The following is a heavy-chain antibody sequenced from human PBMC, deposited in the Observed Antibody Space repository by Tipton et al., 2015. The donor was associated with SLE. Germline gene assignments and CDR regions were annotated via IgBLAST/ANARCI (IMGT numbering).Heavy chain of an antibody. CDR3: ARGEIAIFGGAAYFQH. Sequence: TLSLTCAVFGGSFSGNYWIWIRQPPGKGLEWIGEINHSGGTNYNPSLKSRVTISVDTSKNQFSLKLTSVTGADTAVYYCARGEIAIFGGAAYFQHWGQGTLVRVSS. V-gene: IGHV4-34*01. CDR1: GGSFSGNY. J-gene: IGHJ1*01. D-gene: IGHD3-3*01. CDR2: INHSGGT.